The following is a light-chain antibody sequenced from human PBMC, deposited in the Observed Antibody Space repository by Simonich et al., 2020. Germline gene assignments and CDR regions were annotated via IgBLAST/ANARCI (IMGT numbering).Light chain of an antibody. CDR2: WAS. J-gene: IGKJ2*01. CDR3: QQYYSTPMYT. Sequence: DIVMTQSPDSLAVSLGERATINCKSSQSVLYSSNNKNYLAWYQQKPGQPPKLLIYWASTPESGVPDRFSGSGSGTDFTLTISSLQAEDVAVYYCQQYYSTPMYTFGHGTKLEIK. CDR1: QSVLYSSNNKNY. V-gene: IGKV4-1*01.